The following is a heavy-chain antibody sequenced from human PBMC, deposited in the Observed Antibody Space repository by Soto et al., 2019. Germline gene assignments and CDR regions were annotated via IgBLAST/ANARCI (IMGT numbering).Heavy chain of an antibody. J-gene: IGHJ3*01. V-gene: IGHV3-7*05. CDR1: GFTFTDHW. CDR2: IKPDGSEK. CDR3: VRIRGGGAYDL. Sequence: EVQLVESGGGLVQPGGSLRLSCVASGFTFTDHWMTWVRQAPGRRPEWEADIKPDGSEKYYMDSGRGRFAISRDNAKNSLSLLMNSLGPEDTTMFYCVRIRGGGAYDLWGQGTMVTVS. D-gene: IGHD3-3*01.